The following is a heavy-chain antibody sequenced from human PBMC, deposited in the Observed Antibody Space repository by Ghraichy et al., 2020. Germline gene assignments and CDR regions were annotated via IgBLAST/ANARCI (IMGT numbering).Heavy chain of an antibody. J-gene: IGHJ5*02. D-gene: IGHD1-7*01. CDR1: GYTFTSYG. CDR2: ISAYNGNT. V-gene: IGHV1-18*01. Sequence: ASVKVSCKASGYTFTSYGISWVRQAPGQGLEWMGWISAYNGNTNYAQKLQGRVTMTTDTSTSTAYMELRSLRSDDTAVYYCARDRRIALAYPPTTNWFDPWGQGTLVTVSS. CDR3: ARDRRIALAYPPTTNWFDP.